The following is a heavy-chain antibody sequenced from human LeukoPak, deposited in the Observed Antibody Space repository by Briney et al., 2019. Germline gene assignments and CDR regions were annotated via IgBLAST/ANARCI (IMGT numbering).Heavy chain of an antibody. V-gene: IGHV1-18*01. D-gene: IGHD1-14*01. CDR2: ISGHNGNT. CDR3: ARAGGNRFDY. Sequence: ASVKVSCKTSGYTFTSYGISWVRQAPGQGLEWIGWISGHNGNTNYAQNLQGRVTTTTDTSTSTAYMELRSLRSDDTAVYYCARAGGNRFDYWGQGTLVTVSS. J-gene: IGHJ4*02. CDR1: GYTFTSYG.